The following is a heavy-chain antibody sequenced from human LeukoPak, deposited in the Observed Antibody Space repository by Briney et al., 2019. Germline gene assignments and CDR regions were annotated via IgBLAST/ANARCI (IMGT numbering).Heavy chain of an antibody. Sequence: GESLKISCKGSGYTFTSYWVGWVRQMPGEGLEWMGLFNPGNSDTRYSPSFQGQVTISADRPITTAYLQWGSLKASDTAIYYCAIAADGTGYFGYWGQGTLVTVSS. CDR1: GYTFTSYW. D-gene: IGHD6-13*01. J-gene: IGHJ4*02. V-gene: IGHV5-51*04. CDR3: AIAADGTGYFGY. CDR2: FNPGNSDT.